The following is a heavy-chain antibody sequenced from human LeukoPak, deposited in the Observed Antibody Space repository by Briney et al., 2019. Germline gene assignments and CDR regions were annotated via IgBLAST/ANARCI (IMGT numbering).Heavy chain of an antibody. CDR2: ISYDGSNK. D-gene: IGHD3-10*01. CDR1: GFTFSSYA. J-gene: IGHJ4*02. V-gene: IGHV3-30*15. Sequence: GRSLRLSYAASGFTFSSYAMHWVRQAPGKGLEWVAVISYDGSNKYYADSVKGRFTISRDNSKNTLYLQMSSLRAEDTAVYYCARDLSVRGDYWGQGTLVTVSS. CDR3: ARDLSVRGDY.